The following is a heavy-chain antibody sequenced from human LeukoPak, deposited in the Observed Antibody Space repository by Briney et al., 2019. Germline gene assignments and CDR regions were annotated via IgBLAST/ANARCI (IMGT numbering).Heavy chain of an antibody. V-gene: IGHV1-8*01. D-gene: IGHD2-2*01. CDR1: GYTFTSYD. Sequence: ASVKVSCKASGYTFTSYDINWVRQATGQGLEWMGWMNPNSGNTDYQQKFQGRVTMTRNTSISTAYMELSSLSSEDTAVYFCARGRLRYQGRHYGTHVWGQGTTVTVS. CDR3: ARGRLRYQGRHYGTHV. J-gene: IGHJ6*02. CDR2: MNPNSGNT.